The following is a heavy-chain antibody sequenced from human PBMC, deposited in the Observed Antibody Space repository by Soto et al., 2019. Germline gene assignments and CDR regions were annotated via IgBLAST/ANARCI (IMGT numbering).Heavy chain of an antibody. J-gene: IGHJ4*02. CDR3: AKDRSGYYDFDY. CDR1: GFTFSSYA. D-gene: IGHD3-22*01. CDR2: ISGSGGST. V-gene: IGHV3-23*01. Sequence: GGSLRLSCAASGFTFSSYAMSWVRQAPGKGLEWVSAISGSGGSTYYADSVKGRFTISRDNSKNTLDLQMNSLRAEDTAVDYCAKDRSGYYDFDYWGQGTLVTVSS.